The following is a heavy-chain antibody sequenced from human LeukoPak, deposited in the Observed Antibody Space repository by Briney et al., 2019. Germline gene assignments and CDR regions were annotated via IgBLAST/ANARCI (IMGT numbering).Heavy chain of an antibody. Sequence: SETLSLTCSVSGDFITAYYWSWIRQPPGKGLEWIGYAYYTGSTEYNPSLESRVTISLDMSNHQFSLNLTSVTAADTAVYYCASNTATVFDYWGQGALVTVSS. CDR1: GDFITAYY. D-gene: IGHD2-21*02. V-gene: IGHV4-59*01. CDR2: AYYTGST. CDR3: ASNTATVFDY. J-gene: IGHJ4*02.